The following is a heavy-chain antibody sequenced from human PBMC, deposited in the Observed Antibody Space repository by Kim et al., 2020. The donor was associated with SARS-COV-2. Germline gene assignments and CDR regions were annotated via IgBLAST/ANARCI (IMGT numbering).Heavy chain of an antibody. J-gene: IGHJ5*02. CDR3: ARVDLLWFGELLRYNWFDP. D-gene: IGHD3-10*01. Sequence: SRVTISVDTSKNQFSLKLSSVTAADTAVYYCARVDLLWFGELLRYNWFDPWGQGTLVTVSS. V-gene: IGHV4-31*02.